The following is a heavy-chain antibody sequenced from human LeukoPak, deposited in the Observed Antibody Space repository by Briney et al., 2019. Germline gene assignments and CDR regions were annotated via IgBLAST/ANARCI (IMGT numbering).Heavy chain of an antibody. J-gene: IGHJ4*02. CDR2: IYTSGST. Sequence: SETLSLTCTVSGGSISSGSYYWSWIRQPAGKGLEWIGRIYTSGSTNYNPSLKSRVTISVDTSKNQFSLKLSSVTAADTAVYYCATLRSWSPDYFDHWGQGTLVTVSS. V-gene: IGHV4-61*02. CDR3: ATLRSWSPDYFDH. CDR1: GGSISSGSYY. D-gene: IGHD1-26*01.